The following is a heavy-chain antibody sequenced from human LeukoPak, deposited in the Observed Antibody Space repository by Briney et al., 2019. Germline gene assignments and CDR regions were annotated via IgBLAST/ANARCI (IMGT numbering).Heavy chain of an antibody. CDR3: ARVGLGYYGSGSYSSFDY. CDR1: GGSFSGYY. CDR2: INHSGST. J-gene: IGHJ4*02. Sequence: PSETLSLTCAVYGGSFSGYYWSWIRQPPGKGLEWIGEINHSGSTNYNPSLKSRVTISVDTSKNQFSLKLSSVTAADTAVYYCARVGLGYYGSGSYSSFDYWGQGTLVTVSS. V-gene: IGHV4-34*01. D-gene: IGHD3-10*01.